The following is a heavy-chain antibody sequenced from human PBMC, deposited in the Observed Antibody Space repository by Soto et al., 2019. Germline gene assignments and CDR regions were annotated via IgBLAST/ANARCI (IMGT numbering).Heavy chain of an antibody. CDR1: GFTVTNYA. CDR3: AKGLRIGAVNHYYYMDV. D-gene: IGHD6-13*01. V-gene: IGHV3-23*01. Sequence: LRLSCAVSGFTVTNYAMSWVRQAPGKGLEWVSSFSDSGDSTYYADYVKGRFTISRDKSKNTLYLQMNSLRAEDTAVYYCAKGLRIGAVNHYYYMDVWGKGTTVTVSS. J-gene: IGHJ6*03. CDR2: FSDSGDST.